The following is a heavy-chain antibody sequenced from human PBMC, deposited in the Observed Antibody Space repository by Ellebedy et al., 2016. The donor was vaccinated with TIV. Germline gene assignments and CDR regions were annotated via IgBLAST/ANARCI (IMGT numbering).Heavy chain of an antibody. CDR1: GGTFSNYA. Sequence: AASVKVSCKASGGTFSNYALSWVRQAPGQGLEWMGGIVPIFDIANYAQKFQGRVTISADTSTSTAYMDLSSLRSDDTAVYYCASRYYDSSGHRPSYGMDVWGQGTTVTVSS. D-gene: IGHD3-22*01. CDR3: ASRYYDSSGHRPSYGMDV. CDR2: IVPIFDIA. V-gene: IGHV1-69*10. J-gene: IGHJ6*02.